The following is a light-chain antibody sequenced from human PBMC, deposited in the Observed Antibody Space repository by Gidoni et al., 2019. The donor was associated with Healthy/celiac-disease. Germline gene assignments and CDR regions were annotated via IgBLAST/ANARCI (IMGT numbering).Light chain of an antibody. Sequence: DIQMTQSPSSLSASVGDRVTITCQASQDISNYLNWYQQKPGKAPKLLIYDASNLETGVPSRLSGSGSGTDFTFTIRSLQPEDIATYYCQQYDNLPRLTFGPGTKVDIK. CDR1: QDISNY. CDR2: DAS. J-gene: IGKJ3*01. CDR3: QQYDNLPRLT. V-gene: IGKV1-33*01.